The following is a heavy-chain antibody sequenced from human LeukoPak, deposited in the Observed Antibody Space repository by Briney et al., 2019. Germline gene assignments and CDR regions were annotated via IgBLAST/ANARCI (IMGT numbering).Heavy chain of an antibody. CDR2: ISSSSSYI. CDR1: GFTFSSYS. Sequence: GGSLRLSCAASGFTFSSYSMNWVRQAPGKGVEWVSSISSSSSYIYYADSVKGRFTISRDNAKNSLYLQMNSLRAEDTAVYYCARKIAVAGEDNDAFDIWGQGTMVTVSS. V-gene: IGHV3-21*01. D-gene: IGHD6-19*01. J-gene: IGHJ3*02. CDR3: ARKIAVAGEDNDAFDI.